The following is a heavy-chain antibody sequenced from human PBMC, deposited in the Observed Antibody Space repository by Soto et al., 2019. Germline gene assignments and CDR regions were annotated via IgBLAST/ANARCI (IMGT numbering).Heavy chain of an antibody. Sequence: SETLSLTCTVSGGSISSYYWSWIRQPPGKGLEWIGNIDYSGSTNYNPSLKGPVTLSIDTSKNQFSLKLMSVTAADTAVYYCARERYSYAFDYWGQGTLVTVSS. D-gene: IGHD5-18*01. V-gene: IGHV4-59*01. CDR2: IDYSGST. CDR3: ARERYSYAFDY. CDR1: GGSISSYY. J-gene: IGHJ4*02.